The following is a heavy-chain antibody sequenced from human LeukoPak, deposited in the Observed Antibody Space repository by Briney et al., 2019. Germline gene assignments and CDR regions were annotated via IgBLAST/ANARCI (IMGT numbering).Heavy chain of an antibody. Sequence: SVKVSCKASGVTFSSYGITRVRQAPGQGLEWMGGIIPIFGKTNYAQKFQGRVTITADESTSTAYLEVNSLTSADTAMYYCARDYDSSGPQKNFFDFWGQGTLVTVSS. CDR1: GVTFSSYG. J-gene: IGHJ4*02. CDR2: IIPIFGKT. V-gene: IGHV1-69*13. CDR3: ARDYDSSGPQKNFFDF. D-gene: IGHD3-22*01.